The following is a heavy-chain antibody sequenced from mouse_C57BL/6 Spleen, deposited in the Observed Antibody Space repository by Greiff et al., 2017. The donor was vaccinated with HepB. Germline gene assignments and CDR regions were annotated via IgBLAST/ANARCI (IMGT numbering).Heavy chain of an antibody. Sequence: QVQLQQSGAELVMPGASVKLSCKASGYTFTSYWMHWVKQRPGQGLEWIGEIDPSDSYTNYNQKFKGKSTLTVDKSSSTAYMQLSSLTSEDSAVYYCARGQLRLPYYAMDYWGQGTSVTVSS. CDR1: GYTFTSYW. V-gene: IGHV1-69*01. CDR2: IDPSDSYT. D-gene: IGHD3-2*02. CDR3: ARGQLRLPYYAMDY. J-gene: IGHJ4*01.